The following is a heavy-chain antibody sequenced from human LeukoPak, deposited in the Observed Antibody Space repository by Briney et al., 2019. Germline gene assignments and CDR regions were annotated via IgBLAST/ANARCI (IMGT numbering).Heavy chain of an antibody. CDR3: ARDLSPLGYCSGGSCYSYGMDV. Sequence: SVKVSCKASGGTFSSYAISWVRQAPGQGLEWMGGIIPILGIANYAQKFQGRVTITADKSTSTAYMELSSLRSEDTAVYYCARDLSPLGYCSGGSCYSYGMDVWGQGTTVTVSS. V-gene: IGHV1-69*04. D-gene: IGHD2-15*01. J-gene: IGHJ6*02. CDR2: IIPILGIA. CDR1: GGTFSSYA.